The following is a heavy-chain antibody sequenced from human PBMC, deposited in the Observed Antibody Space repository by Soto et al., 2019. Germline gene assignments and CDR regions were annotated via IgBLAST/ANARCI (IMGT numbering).Heavy chain of an antibody. V-gene: IGHV3-23*01. CDR3: ARERYGGVDY. CDR2: ISGGGDNT. Sequence: PGGSLRLSCAASGFTFSSYAMSWVRQAPGKGLERVSAISGGGDNTYYADSVKGRFTISRDNSKNTLYLQMNSLRVEDTAVYYCARERYGGVDYWGQGTLVTVSS. D-gene: IGHD4-17*01. CDR1: GFTFSSYA. J-gene: IGHJ4*02.